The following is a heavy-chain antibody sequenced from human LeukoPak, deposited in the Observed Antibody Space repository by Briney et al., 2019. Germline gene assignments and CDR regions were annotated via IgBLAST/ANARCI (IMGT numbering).Heavy chain of an antibody. CDR3: ARSGYYDFWSVSY. CDR1: GGSFSGYY. CDR2: INHSGST. J-gene: IGHJ4*02. D-gene: IGHD3-3*01. Sequence: PSETLSLTCAVYGGSFSGYYWSWIRQPPGKGLEWIGEINHSGSTNYNPSLKSRVTISVDTSKKQFSLKLSSVTAADTAVYYCARSGYYDFWSVSYWGQGILVTVSS. V-gene: IGHV4-34*01.